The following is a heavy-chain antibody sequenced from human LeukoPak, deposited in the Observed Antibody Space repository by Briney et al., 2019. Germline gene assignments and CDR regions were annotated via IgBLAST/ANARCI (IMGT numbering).Heavy chain of an antibody. D-gene: IGHD3-22*01. CDR2: IYTSGST. V-gene: IGHV4-61*02. CDR1: GGSISSGSYY. J-gene: IGHJ4*02. Sequence: PSQTLSLTCTVSGGSISSGSYYWSWIRQLAGKGLEWIGRIYTSGSTNYNPSLKSRVTISVDTSKNQFSLKLSSVTAADTAVYYCARGARDSSGYYYPFDYWGQGTLVTVSS. CDR3: ARGARDSSGYYYPFDY.